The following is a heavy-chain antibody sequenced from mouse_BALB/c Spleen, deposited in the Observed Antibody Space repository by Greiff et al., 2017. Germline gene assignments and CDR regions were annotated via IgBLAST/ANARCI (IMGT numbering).Heavy chain of an antibody. CDR2: FYSGSGSI. J-gene: IGHJ3*01. CDR3: ARHEGYGSSYAWFAY. CDR1: GYTFTEYI. Sequence: QVQLQQSGAGLVKPGASVKLSCKASGYTFTEYIIHWVKQRSGQGLEWIGWFYSGSGSIKYNEKFKDKATLTADKSSSTVYMEISRLTSEDAAVYFGARHEGYGSSYAWFAYWGQGTLVTVSA. V-gene: IGHV1-62-2*01. D-gene: IGHD1-1*01.